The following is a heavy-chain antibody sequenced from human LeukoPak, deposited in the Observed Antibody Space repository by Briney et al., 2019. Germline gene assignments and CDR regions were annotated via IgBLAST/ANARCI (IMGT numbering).Heavy chain of an antibody. CDR1: GFTFNSYG. J-gene: IGHJ4*02. D-gene: IGHD2-2*01. CDR3: ARSIPAGNRR. CDR2: IWYDGSNK. V-gene: IGHV3-33*03. Sequence: GGSLRLSGAASGFTFNSYGRHGVRQAPGRGLEWVAFIWYDGSNKYYTDSVKGRFTISRDNAKNSLYLQMNSLRAEDTAVYYCARSIPAGNRRWGQGTLVTVSS.